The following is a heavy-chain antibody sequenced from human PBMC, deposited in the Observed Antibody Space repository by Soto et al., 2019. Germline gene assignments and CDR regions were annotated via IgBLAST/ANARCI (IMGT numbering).Heavy chain of an antibody. CDR1: AFIFTPFW. V-gene: IGHV3-74*01. CDR2: IDTSGSST. J-gene: IGHJ5*02. Sequence: EGSLRLCCEASAFIFTPFWMHWVRQVPGKGLVWVSRIDTSGSSTSYADSVKGRFTISRDNAKNTVSLQMNSLRAEDTGVYYCAKESWYCDLWSQGSLVTVSS. D-gene: IGHD2-15*01. CDR3: AKESWYCDL.